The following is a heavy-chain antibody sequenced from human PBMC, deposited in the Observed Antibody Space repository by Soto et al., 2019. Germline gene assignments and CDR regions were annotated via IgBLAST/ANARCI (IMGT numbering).Heavy chain of an antibody. CDR3: ASGSPGEPTPDLYYYGMDV. CDR2: ISYDGSNK. Sequence: GGSLRLSCAASGFTFSSYAMHWVRQAPGKGLEWVAVISYDGSNKYYADSVKGRFTISRDSSKNTLYLQMNSLRAEDTAVYYCASGSPGEPTPDLYYYGMDVWGQGTTVTVSS. D-gene: IGHD3-10*01. CDR1: GFTFSSYA. V-gene: IGHV3-30-3*01. J-gene: IGHJ6*02.